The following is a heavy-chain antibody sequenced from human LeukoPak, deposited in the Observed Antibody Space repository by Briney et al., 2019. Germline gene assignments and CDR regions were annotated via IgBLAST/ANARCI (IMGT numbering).Heavy chain of an antibody. D-gene: IGHD4-17*01. J-gene: IGHJ6*02. CDR2: VSGSGGRT. CDR3: ARGPYGDDSNGYYGMDV. Sequence: GGSLRLSCAASGFTFTSYAMSWVRQAPGKGLEWVSGVSGSGGRTYYADSVKGRFTISRDNSKNKLYLQMNSLRAEDTAVYYCARGPYGDDSNGYYGMDVWGQGTPVTVSS. V-gene: IGHV3-23*01. CDR1: GFTFTSYA.